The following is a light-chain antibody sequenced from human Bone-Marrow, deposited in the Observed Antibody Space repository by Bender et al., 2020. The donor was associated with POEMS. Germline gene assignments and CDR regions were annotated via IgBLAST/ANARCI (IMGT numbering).Light chain of an antibody. V-gene: IGLV2-14*03. J-gene: IGLJ2*01. Sequence: QSVLTQPASVSGSPGQSITISCTGTSNDVGAYSYIAWYQQHPGKAPKLVIYDVQSRPSGVSNRFSGSKSGNTASLTISGLQSEDEADYYCAAWDDGLDGLFGGGTKLTVL. CDR1: SNDVGAYSY. CDR3: AAWDDGLDGL. CDR2: DVQ.